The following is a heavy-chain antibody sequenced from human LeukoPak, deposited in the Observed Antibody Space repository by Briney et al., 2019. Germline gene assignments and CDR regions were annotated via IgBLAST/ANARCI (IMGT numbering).Heavy chain of an antibody. CDR1: GYTFTSYY. CDR3: AREQSVVPAANNWFDP. V-gene: IGHV1-46*01. D-gene: IGHD2-2*01. J-gene: IGHJ5*02. Sequence: ASVKVFCKASGYTFTSYYMHWVRQAPGQGLEWMGIINPSGGSTSYAQKFQGRVTMTRDTSTSTVYMELSSLRSEDTAVYYCAREQSVVPAANNWFDPWGQGTLVTVSS. CDR2: INPSGGST.